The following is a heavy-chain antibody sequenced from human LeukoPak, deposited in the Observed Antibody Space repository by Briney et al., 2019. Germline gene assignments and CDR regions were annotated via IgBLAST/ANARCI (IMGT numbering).Heavy chain of an antibody. CDR1: GFTFSSYT. J-gene: IGHJ4*02. Sequence: GGSLRLSCATSGFTFSSYTMIWVLQAPGKGLKWVSIIGASGGDIHYADSVKGRFSISRDNPKNTLTLQMNSLRVDDTAVYYCARDPNWGSGYWGQGTLVTVSS. CDR3: ARDPNWGSGY. CDR2: IGASGGDI. D-gene: IGHD7-27*01. V-gene: IGHV3-23*01.